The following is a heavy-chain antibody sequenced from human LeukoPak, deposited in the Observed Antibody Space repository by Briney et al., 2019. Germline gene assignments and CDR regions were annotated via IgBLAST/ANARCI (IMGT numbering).Heavy chain of an antibody. CDR1: GYTFTSYD. D-gene: IGHD3-22*01. CDR2: MNPNSGNT. J-gene: IGHJ4*02. V-gene: IGHV1-8*01. CDR3: AHTKYYYDSSGYYYFDY. Sequence: ASVKVSCKASGYTFTSYDINWVRQATGQGLEWMGWMNPNSGNTGYAQKFQGRVTMTRNTSISTAYMELSSLRSEDTAVYYCAHTKYYYDSSGYYYFDYWGQGTLVTVSS.